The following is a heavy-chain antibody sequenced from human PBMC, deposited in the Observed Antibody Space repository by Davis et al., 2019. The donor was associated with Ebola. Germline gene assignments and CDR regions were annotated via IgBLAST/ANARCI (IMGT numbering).Heavy chain of an antibody. J-gene: IGHJ6*02. CDR3: ARGSSPSFEYGMDV. V-gene: IGHV3-11*01. Sequence: GESLKISCAASGFTFSDYYMSWIRQAPGKGLEWVSHISSGGDNTYYADSAKGRFTVSRDNAKNSLSLQMNSLRAEDTAVYYCARGSSPSFEYGMDVWGQGTTVTVSS. CDR1: GFTFSDYY. CDR2: ISSGGDNT. D-gene: IGHD6-6*01.